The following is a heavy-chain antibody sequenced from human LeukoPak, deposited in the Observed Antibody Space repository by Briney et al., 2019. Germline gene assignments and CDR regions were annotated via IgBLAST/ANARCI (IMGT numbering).Heavy chain of an antibody. CDR3: TGKGT. CDR1: GFTVSDAW. J-gene: IGHJ5*02. Sequence: GGSLRLSCAASGFTVSDAWMNWVRQAPGKGLEWVGRINRKTDGGTTDYAAPVEGRFTISRDDSKNTLYLQINSLKTDDTAVYYCTGKGTLGQGTLVTVSS. D-gene: IGHD3-10*01. V-gene: IGHV3-15*01. CDR2: INRKTDGGTT.